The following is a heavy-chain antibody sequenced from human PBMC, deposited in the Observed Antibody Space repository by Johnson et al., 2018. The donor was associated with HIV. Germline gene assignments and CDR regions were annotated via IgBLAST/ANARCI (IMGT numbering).Heavy chain of an antibody. J-gene: IGHJ3*02. D-gene: IGHD6-19*01. Sequence: VQLVESGGGVVQPGGSLRLSCAASGFTFTTYGMHWVRQAPGKGLEWVANIKQDGSEKDYVESVKGRFTISRDNAKNSLYLQMNNLRAEDTAGYYCEKGGAVAGTRDAFDIWGQGTMVTVSS. CDR3: EKGGAVAGTRDAFDI. CDR2: IKQDGSEK. CDR1: GFTFTTYG. V-gene: IGHV3-7*03.